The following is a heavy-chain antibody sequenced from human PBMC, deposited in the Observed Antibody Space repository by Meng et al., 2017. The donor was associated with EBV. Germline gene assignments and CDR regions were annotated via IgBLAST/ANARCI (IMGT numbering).Heavy chain of an antibody. J-gene: IGHJ5*02. V-gene: IGHV2-5*02. CDR2: IYWDDDK. CDR1: GFSLSTRGVG. D-gene: IGHD6-13*01. CDR3: AHRRDEYSSSWYGWFDP. Sequence: QITLKESCSTLDKPPQTLALGFTFSGFSLSTRGVGLGWIRRPPGKALEWLALIYWDDDKRYRPSLKSRLTITKDTSKNQVVLTMTNMDPVDTATYYCAHRRDEYSSSWYGWFDPWGQGTLVTVSS.